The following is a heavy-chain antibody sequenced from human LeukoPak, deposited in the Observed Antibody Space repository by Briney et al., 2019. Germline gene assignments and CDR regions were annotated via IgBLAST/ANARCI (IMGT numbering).Heavy chain of an antibody. Sequence: KPGGSLRLSCAASGFTFSSYSMNWVRQAPGKGLEWVSSISSSSSYVYYVDSVKGRFTISRDNAKNSLYLQMNSLRAEDTAVYYCASILGGSAGGILAFDIWGQGTMVTVSS. CDR2: ISSSSSYV. D-gene: IGHD3-16*01. CDR1: GFTFSSYS. CDR3: ASILGGSAGGILAFDI. V-gene: IGHV3-21*01. J-gene: IGHJ3*02.